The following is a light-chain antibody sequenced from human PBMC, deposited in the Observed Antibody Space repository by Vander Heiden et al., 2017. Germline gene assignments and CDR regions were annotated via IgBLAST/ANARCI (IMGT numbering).Light chain of an antibody. V-gene: IGKV1-39*01. CDR1: GNIDNY. CDR2: CAS. Sequence: DIQLTTSPSSLSASVGDRVTIPCRASGNIDNYLNLYQQKTGKDPPLLIDCASDLQSGVPSRFSGSGSGTDYTLTISSLQPHDFATYYCQQSYSKTPARTFGPGTRLEIK. CDR3: QQSYSKTPART. J-gene: IGKJ1*01.